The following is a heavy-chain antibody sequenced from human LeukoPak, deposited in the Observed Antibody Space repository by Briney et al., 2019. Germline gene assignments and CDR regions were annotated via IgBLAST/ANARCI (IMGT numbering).Heavy chain of an antibody. CDR2: IKSDGSST. D-gene: IGHD3-22*01. CDR3: ARSYLRGGSGYGPPSLGAFDI. V-gene: IGHV3-74*01. Sequence: GGSLRLSCAASGFTFSNYWMHWVRQAPGKGLVWVSRIKSDGSSTSYADSVKGRFTISRDNAKNTLYVQMNSLRAEDTALYYCARSYLRGGSGYGPPSLGAFDIWGQGTMVTVSS. CDR1: GFTFSNYW. J-gene: IGHJ3*02.